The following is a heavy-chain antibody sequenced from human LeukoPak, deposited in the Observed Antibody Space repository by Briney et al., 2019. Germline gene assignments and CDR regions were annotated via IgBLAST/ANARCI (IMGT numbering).Heavy chain of an antibody. Sequence: GGSLRLSCAASGFTFSSYAMHWVRQAPGKGLEWVAVISYDGSNKYYADSVKGRFTISRDNSKNTLYLQMNSLRAEDTAVYYCARDKDIVVVVAGQSYYYYYGMDVWGQGTTVTVSS. D-gene: IGHD2-15*01. CDR1: GFTFSSYA. CDR2: ISYDGSNK. J-gene: IGHJ6*02. V-gene: IGHV3-30-3*01. CDR3: ARDKDIVVVVAGQSYYYYYGMDV.